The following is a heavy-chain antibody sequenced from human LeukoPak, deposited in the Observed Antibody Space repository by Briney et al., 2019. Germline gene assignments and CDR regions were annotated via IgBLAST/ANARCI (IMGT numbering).Heavy chain of an antibody. V-gene: IGHV1-24*01. CDR1: GYTLTELS. CDR2: FAPEDGET. Sequence: ASVKVSCKVSGYTLTELSMHWVRQAPGKGLEWMGGFAPEDGETIYAQKFHGRVTMTEDTSTDTGYMELSSLRSEDTSVYYCATVKTAYNWNSGAFDIWGQGTMVTVSS. CDR3: ATVKTAYNWNSGAFDI. J-gene: IGHJ3*02. D-gene: IGHD1-1*01.